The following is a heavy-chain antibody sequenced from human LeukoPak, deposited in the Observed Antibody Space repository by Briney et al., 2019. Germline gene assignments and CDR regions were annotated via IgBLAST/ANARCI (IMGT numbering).Heavy chain of an antibody. CDR3: ARSMVRGVPYYYYYYMDV. Sequence: PSETLSLTCTVSGYSISSDYYWSWIRQPPGKGLEWIGYIYYSGSTNYNPSLKSRVTISVDTSKNQFSLKLSSVTAADTAVYYCARSMVRGVPYYYYYYMDVWGKGTTVTISS. CDR2: IYYSGST. V-gene: IGHV4-61*01. J-gene: IGHJ6*03. D-gene: IGHD3-10*01. CDR1: GYSISSDYY.